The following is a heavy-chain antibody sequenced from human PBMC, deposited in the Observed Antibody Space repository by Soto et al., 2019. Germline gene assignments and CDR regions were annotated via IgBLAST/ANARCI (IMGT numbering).Heavy chain of an antibody. CDR1: GFSFNGSA. Sequence: EVQLVESGGGLVQPGGSLKLSCAASGFSFNGSAVHWVRQASGKGLEWVGRIRSKANNYATTYSASVKGRFTISRDDSKNAAYLQMNSLKIEDTAVYYCTRIPWSGYSFLDYWGQGTLVTVSS. CDR2: IRSKANNYAT. CDR3: TRIPWSGYSFLDY. D-gene: IGHD3-3*01. V-gene: IGHV3-73*02. J-gene: IGHJ4*02.